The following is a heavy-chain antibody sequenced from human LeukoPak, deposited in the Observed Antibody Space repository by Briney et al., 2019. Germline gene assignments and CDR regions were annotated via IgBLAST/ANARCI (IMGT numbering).Heavy chain of an antibody. Sequence: PGGSLRLSCAAFGFTFSSYAMSWVPQAPGKGLEWVSAISGSGSSTYYADSVEGRFTISRDNSKNTLYLQMNSLRTEDTAVYYCAKLSGCSSTSCYSYYYYGMDVWGQGTTVTVSS. CDR1: GFTFSSYA. CDR3: AKLSGCSSTSCYSYYYYGMDV. V-gene: IGHV3-23*01. D-gene: IGHD2-2*01. CDR2: ISGSGSST. J-gene: IGHJ6*02.